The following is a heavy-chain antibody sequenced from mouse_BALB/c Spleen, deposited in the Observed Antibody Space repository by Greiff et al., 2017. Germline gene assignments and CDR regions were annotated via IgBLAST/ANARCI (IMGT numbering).Heavy chain of an antibody. CDR2: ISYDGSN. J-gene: IGHJ2*01. Sequence: EVKLEESGPGLVKPSQSLSLTCSVTGYSITSGYYWNWIRQFPGNKLEWMGYISYDGSNNYNPSLKNRISITRDTSKNQFFLKLNSVTTEDTATYDGARYYRYGDFFDDWGQGTTLTVAS. V-gene: IGHV3-6*02. CDR3: ARYYRYGDFFDD. CDR1: GYSITSGYY. D-gene: IGHD2-14*01.